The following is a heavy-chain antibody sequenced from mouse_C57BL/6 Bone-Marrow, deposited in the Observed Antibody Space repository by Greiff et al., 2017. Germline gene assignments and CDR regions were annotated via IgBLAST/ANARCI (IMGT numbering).Heavy chain of an antibody. Sequence: EVKVVESGGGLVQPKGSLKLSCAASGFTFNTYAMHWVRQAPGKGLEWVARIRSKSSNYATYYADSVKDRFTISREDSLSMLYLQMNNLKTEDTAMYYCVRDYYGSSHWYFDVWGTGTTVTVSS. V-gene: IGHV10-3*01. CDR2: IRSKSSNYAT. D-gene: IGHD1-1*01. CDR3: VRDYYGSSHWYFDV. CDR1: GFTFNTYA. J-gene: IGHJ1*03.